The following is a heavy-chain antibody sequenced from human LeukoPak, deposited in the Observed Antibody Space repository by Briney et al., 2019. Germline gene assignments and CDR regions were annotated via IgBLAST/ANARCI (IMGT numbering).Heavy chain of an antibody. D-gene: IGHD6-13*01. J-gene: IGHJ4*02. Sequence: PSETLSLTYTVSGDSIGNSNYYWAWVRQPPGKGLEWLGSIFYSGSTYYNPSLKSRVTISVDTSKNQFSLNLHSVTAADTVTYYCARRGITYSSSFFACWGQGTLVTVSS. CDR1: GDSIGNSNYY. CDR2: IFYSGST. V-gene: IGHV4-39*01. CDR3: ARRGITYSSSFFAC.